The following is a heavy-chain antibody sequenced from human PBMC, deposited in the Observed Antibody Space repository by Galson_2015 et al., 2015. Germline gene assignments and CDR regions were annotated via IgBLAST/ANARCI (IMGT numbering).Heavy chain of an antibody. V-gene: IGHV6-1*01. CDR3: ARDNYGSGSSRALAGGNWFDP. J-gene: IGHJ5*02. D-gene: IGHD3-10*01. CDR1: GDIVSSNSAA. CDR2: TYYRSKWYN. Sequence: CAISGDIVSSNSAAWNWIRQSPSRGLEWLGRTYYRSKWYNDYAVSVKSRITINPDTSKNQFSLQLNSVTPEDTAVYYCARDNYGSGSSRALAGGNWFDPWGQGTLVTVSS.